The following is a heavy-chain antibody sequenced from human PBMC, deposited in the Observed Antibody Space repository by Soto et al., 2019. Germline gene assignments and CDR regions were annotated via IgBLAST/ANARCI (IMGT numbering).Heavy chain of an antibody. CDR3: AKNWNWGSLVH. V-gene: IGHV4-59*08. J-gene: IGHJ4*02. Sequence: SETLSLTCTVSGDSISTDYWSWIRQSPGKGLEWIGFIYYGGSTNYNPSLKSRVTISVDTPKNQFSLKLSSVTAADTAVYSCAKNWNWGSLVHWGQGTLVNVSS. D-gene: IGHD7-27*01. CDR2: IYYGGST. CDR1: GDSISTDY.